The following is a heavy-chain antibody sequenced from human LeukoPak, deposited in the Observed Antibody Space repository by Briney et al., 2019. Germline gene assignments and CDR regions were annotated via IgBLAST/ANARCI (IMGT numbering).Heavy chain of an antibody. V-gene: IGHV4-34*01. CDR2: INHSGST. D-gene: IGHD6-13*01. J-gene: IGHJ4*02. CDR1: GGSFSGYY. Sequence: SETLSLTCAVYGGSFSGYYWSWIRQPPGKGLEWIGEINHSGSTNYNPSLKSRVTISVDTSKNQFSLKLSSVTVADTAVYYCAALGYSSSFDYWGQGTLVTVSS. CDR3: AALGYSSSFDY.